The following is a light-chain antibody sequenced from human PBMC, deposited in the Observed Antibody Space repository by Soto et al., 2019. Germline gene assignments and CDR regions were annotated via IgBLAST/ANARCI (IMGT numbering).Light chain of an antibody. J-gene: IGKJ1*01. V-gene: IGKV4-1*01. CDR3: QQYNSYS. CDR1: QSVLYSSNNKNY. Sequence: DIVMTQSPDSLAVSLGERATINCKSSQSVLYSSNNKNYLAWYQHKPGTAPKLLIYHASTLESGVPSRFSGSGSGTEFTLTISSLQPDDFATYYCQQYNSYSFGQGTKVDIK. CDR2: HAS.